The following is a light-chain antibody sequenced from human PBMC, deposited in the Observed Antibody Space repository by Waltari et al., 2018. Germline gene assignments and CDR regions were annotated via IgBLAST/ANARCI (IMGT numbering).Light chain of an antibody. CDR3: QKYVSLPAT. CDR1: QSVSRF. CDR2: DAS. V-gene: IGKV3-20*01. Sequence: EVVLTQSPGTLFLSPGEGATLSCRASQSVSRFLAWYQQKPGQAPRLLIYDASTRATGIPDRFSGSGSGTDFSLTISRLEPEDFAVYYCQKYVSLPATFGQGTTVEIK. J-gene: IGKJ1*01.